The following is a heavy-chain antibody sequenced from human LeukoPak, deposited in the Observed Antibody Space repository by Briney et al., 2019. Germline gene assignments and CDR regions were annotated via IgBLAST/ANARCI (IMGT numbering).Heavy chain of an antibody. CDR1: GGSISSYY. CDR3: AREYSSGWYLIFDY. CDR2: IYYSGST. V-gene: IGHV4-59*08. D-gene: IGHD6-19*01. Sequence: PSETLSLTCTVSGGSISSYYWSWIRQPPGRGLEWIGYIYYSGSTNYNPSLKSRVTISVDTSKNQFSLKLSSVTAADTAVYYCAREYSSGWYLIFDYWGQGTLVTVSS. J-gene: IGHJ4*02.